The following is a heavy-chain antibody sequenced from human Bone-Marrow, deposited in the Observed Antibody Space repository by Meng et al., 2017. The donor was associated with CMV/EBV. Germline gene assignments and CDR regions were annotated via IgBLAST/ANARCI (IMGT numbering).Heavy chain of an antibody. V-gene: IGHV3-9*01. Sequence: SLKISCAASGFTFSSYSMNWVRQAPGKGLEWVSGISWNSGSIGYADSVKGRFTISRDNAKNSLYLQMNSLRAEDTALYYCAKAAGYYYDSSGNIDYWGQGTLVTVSS. CDR2: ISWNSGSI. CDR1: GFTFSSYS. CDR3: AKAAGYYYDSSGNIDY. D-gene: IGHD3-22*01. J-gene: IGHJ4*02.